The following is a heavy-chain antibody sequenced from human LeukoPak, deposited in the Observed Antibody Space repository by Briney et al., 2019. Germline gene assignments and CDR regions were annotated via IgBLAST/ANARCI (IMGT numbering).Heavy chain of an antibody. D-gene: IGHD2-15*01. Sequence: GGSLRLSCAASGFSHSDYWMNWVRQVPGKGPVWVSHISPDGRNIAYADSVKGRFTISRDSAKNTLYLQMNSLRVEDTAIYYCVRDGRGRTPYDCWGQGTLVTVSS. CDR3: VRDGRGRTPYDC. V-gene: IGHV3-74*01. CDR2: ISPDGRNI. J-gene: IGHJ4*02. CDR1: GFSHSDYW.